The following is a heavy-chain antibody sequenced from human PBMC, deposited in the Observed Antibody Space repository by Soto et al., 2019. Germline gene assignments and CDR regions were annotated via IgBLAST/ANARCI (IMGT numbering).Heavy chain of an antibody. V-gene: IGHV4-39*01. CDR2: AYYSGST. Sequence: SETLSLTCTVSCGSISSSLYSWGWIREPPGKGLEWIGSAYYSGSTYYNPSLKSRVTMSVDTSKNQFSLKLSSVTAADTAVYYCATRQGGSYNWFDPWGQGTLVTVSS. J-gene: IGHJ5*02. CDR3: ATRQGGSYNWFDP. D-gene: IGHD2-15*01. CDR1: CGSISSSLYS.